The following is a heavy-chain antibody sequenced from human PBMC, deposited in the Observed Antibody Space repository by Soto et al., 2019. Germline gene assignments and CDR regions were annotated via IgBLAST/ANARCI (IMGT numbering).Heavy chain of an antibody. Sequence: GGSLRLSCAASGFTFSSYAMSWVRQAPGKGLEWVSAISGSGSSTYHADSVKGRFTISRDNSQNTLYLQMSSLRADDTAVYYCAKGNLPPRFSDWLPHHFDCWGQGTLVTVSS. CDR1: GFTFSSYA. CDR3: AKGNLPPRFSDWLPHHFDC. CDR2: ISGSGSST. J-gene: IGHJ4*02. V-gene: IGHV3-23*01. D-gene: IGHD3-9*01.